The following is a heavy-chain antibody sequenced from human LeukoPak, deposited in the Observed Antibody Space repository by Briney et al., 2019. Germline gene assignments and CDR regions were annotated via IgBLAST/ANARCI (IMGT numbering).Heavy chain of an antibody. D-gene: IGHD3-22*01. CDR3: ARDTYYYDSSGYYDAYDAFDI. Sequence: GGSLRLSCAASGFTFSSYGMHWVRQAPGKGLAWVAFIRYDGSNKYYADSVKGRFTISRDNSKNTLYLQMNSLRAEDTAVYYCARDTYYYDSSGYYDAYDAFDIWGQGTMVTVSS. CDR2: IRYDGSNK. J-gene: IGHJ3*02. CDR1: GFTFSSYG. V-gene: IGHV3-30*02.